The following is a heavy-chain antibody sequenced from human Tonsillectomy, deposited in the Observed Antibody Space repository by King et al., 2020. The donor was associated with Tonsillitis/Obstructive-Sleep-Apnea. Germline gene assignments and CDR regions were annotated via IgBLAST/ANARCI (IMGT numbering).Heavy chain of an antibody. V-gene: IGHV3-7*01. D-gene: IGHD1-26*01. CDR2: MKQDGGEI. CDR1: GFTFSTYW. Sequence: VQLVESGGGLVQPGGSLRLSCAASGFTFSTYWMSWVRQTPGKGLEWVANMKQDGGEIYYVDSVKGRFTISRDNAKKSLYLQMNSLRVEDTAVYHCARDKVAGATKFDYWGQGTLVTVSS. J-gene: IGHJ4*02. CDR3: ARDKVAGATKFDY.